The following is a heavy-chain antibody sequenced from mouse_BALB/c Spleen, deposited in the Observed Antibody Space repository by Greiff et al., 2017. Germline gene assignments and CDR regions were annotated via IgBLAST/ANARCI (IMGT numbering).Heavy chain of an antibody. J-gene: IGHJ3*01. CDR1: GFSLTSYG. Sequence: QVQLQQSGPGLVQPSQSLSITCTVSGFSLTSYGVHWVRQSPGKGLEWLGVIWSGGSTDHNAAFISRLSISKDNSKSQVFFKMNSLQADDTAIYYCASSWDWFAYWGQGTLVTVSA. CDR3: ASSWDWFAY. V-gene: IGHV2-4-1*01. D-gene: IGHD4-1*01. CDR2: IWSGGST.